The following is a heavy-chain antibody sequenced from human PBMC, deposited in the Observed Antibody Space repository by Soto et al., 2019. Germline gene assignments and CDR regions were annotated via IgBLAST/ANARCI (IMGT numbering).Heavy chain of an antibody. Sequence: PGGSLRLSCAASGFTFSSYIMNWVRQAPGKGLEWVSSISSSSSYIYYADSVKGRFTISRDNAKNSLYLQMNSLRAEDTAVYYCARDRYGSGSYLTPPFDYWGQGTLVTVSS. CDR1: GFTFSSYI. CDR3: ARDRYGSGSYLTPPFDY. D-gene: IGHD3-10*01. CDR2: ISSSSSYI. J-gene: IGHJ4*02. V-gene: IGHV3-21*01.